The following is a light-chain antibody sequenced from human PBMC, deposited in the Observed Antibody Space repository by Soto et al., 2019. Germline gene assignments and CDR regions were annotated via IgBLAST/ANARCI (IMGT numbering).Light chain of an antibody. Sequence: QSVLSQPASVSGSPGQSVTISCTGTSSDIGSYNLVSWYHHHPGQAPKLVIYEVSRRPSVDSNRFSGSKSGNTASLTIAGLQPEDEGEYYCCSYAGTYNFYVFGTGTKLTVL. CDR1: SSDIGSYNL. J-gene: IGLJ1*01. CDR2: EVS. V-gene: IGLV2-23*02. CDR3: CSYAGTYNFYV.